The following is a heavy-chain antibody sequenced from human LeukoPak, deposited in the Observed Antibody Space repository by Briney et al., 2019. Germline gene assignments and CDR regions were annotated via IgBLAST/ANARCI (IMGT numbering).Heavy chain of an antibody. CDR3: AKGSSGWSTDAFDI. CDR1: GFTFDDYA. V-gene: IGHV3-9*01. J-gene: IGHJ3*02. CDR2: INWNTNST. D-gene: IGHD6-13*01. Sequence: PGRSLRLSCAASGFTFDDYAMHWVRQAPGKGLEWVSGINWNTNSTKYADSVKGRFTISRDNAKNPLYLQMNSLRAEDTALYYCAKGSSGWSTDAFDIWGQGTTVTVSS.